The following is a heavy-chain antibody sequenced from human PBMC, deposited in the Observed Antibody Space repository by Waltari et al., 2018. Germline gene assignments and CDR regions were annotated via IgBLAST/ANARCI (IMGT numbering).Heavy chain of an antibody. CDR1: GYTFTSYA. D-gene: IGHD2-2*01. V-gene: IGHV1-3*01. Sequence: QVQLVQSGAEVKKPGASVKVSCKASGYTFTSYAMHVVRQAPGQRLEWMGWINAGNGNTKYSQKFQGRVTITRDTSASTAYMELSSLRSEDTAVYYCARRAVTIGRFDPWGQGTLVTVSS. CDR2: INAGNGNT. J-gene: IGHJ5*02. CDR3: ARRAVTIGRFDP.